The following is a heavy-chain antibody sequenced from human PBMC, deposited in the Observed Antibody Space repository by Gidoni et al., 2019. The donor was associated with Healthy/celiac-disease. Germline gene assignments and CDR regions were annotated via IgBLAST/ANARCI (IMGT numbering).Heavy chain of an antibody. CDR3: ARHLGYCSGCSCYSGPFDY. D-gene: IGHD2-15*01. CDR2: LDWYYYK. J-gene: IGHJ4*02. CDR1: GFSLGTSGMC. Sequence: QVTLRESGPELVKPTQTLTLTCTFAGFSLGTSGMCVSWVRQPPGKALEWLARLDWYYYKYYSTSLKTRLTISKDTSKNQLVLTMTNMDPVDTATYYCARHLGYCSGCSCYSGPFDYWGQGTLVTVSS. V-gene: IGHV2-70*15.